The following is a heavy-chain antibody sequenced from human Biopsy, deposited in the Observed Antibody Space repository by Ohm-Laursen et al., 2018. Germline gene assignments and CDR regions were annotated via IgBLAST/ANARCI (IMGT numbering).Heavy chain of an antibody. CDR3: ARDRGQNYYDSTGYYNGMDV. J-gene: IGHJ6*02. CDR2: ISWTSRNV. D-gene: IGHD3-22*01. V-gene: IGHV3-9*01. Sequence: SLRLSCAASGFRFDDYAMHWVRQRPGKGLEWVSGISWTSRNVGYADSVKGRFTITRDNAKKSLYLQMNSLRPEDTALYYCARDRGQNYYDSTGYYNGMDVWGQGTTVTVAS. CDR1: GFRFDDYA.